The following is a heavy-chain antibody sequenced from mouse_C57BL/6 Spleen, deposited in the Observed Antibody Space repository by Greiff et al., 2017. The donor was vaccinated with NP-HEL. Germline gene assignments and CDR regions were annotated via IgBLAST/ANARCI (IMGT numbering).Heavy chain of an antibody. D-gene: IGHD1-1*02. CDR2: IDPSDSYT. CDR1: GYTFTSYW. CDR3: ARLWSLYYAMDY. J-gene: IGHJ4*01. V-gene: IGHV1-59*01. Sequence: QVQLQQPGAELVRPGTSVKLSCKASGYTFTSYWLHWVKQRPGQGLEWIGVIDPSDSYTNYNHKFKGKATLTVDTSSSTAYMQLSSLTSEDSAVYYCARLWSLYYAMDYWGQGTSVTVSS.